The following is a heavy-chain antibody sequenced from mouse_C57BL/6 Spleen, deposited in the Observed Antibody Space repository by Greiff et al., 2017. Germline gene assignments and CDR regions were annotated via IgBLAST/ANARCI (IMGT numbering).Heavy chain of an antibody. J-gene: IGHJ4*01. CDR2: ISDGGSYT. Sequence: EVKLQESGGGLVKPGGSLKLSCAASGFTFSSYAMSWVRQTPEKRLEWVATISDGGSYTYYPDNVKGRFTISRDNAKNNLYLQMSHLKSEDTAMYYCARDAYYGYDGGDAMDYWGQGTSVTVSS. CDR3: ARDAYYGYDGGDAMDY. D-gene: IGHD2-9*01. CDR1: GFTFSSYA. V-gene: IGHV5-4*01.